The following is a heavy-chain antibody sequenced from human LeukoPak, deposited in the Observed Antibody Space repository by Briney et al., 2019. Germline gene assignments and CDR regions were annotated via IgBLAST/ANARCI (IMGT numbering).Heavy chain of an antibody. J-gene: IGHJ4*02. Sequence: ASVKVSCKASGGTFSSYAISWVRQAPGQGLEWMGWINPNSGGTNYAQKFQGRVTMTRDTSISTAYMELSRLRSDDTAVYYCARNVAITGTCDYWGQGTLVTVSS. V-gene: IGHV1-2*02. D-gene: IGHD2-8*02. CDR2: INPNSGGT. CDR1: GGTFSSYA. CDR3: ARNVAITGTCDY.